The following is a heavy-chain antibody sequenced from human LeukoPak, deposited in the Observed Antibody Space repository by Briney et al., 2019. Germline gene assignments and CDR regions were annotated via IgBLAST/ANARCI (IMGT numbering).Heavy chain of an antibody. V-gene: IGHV4-39*07. Sequence: SETLSLTCTVSGGSISSSSYYWGWIRQPPGKGLEWIGSIYYSGSTYYNPSLKSRVTISVDTSKNQFSLKLSSVTAADTAVYYCARDSIRQQLYYLDYWGQGTLVTVSS. CDR2: IYYSGST. CDR1: GGSISSSSYY. CDR3: ARDSIRQQLYYLDY. J-gene: IGHJ4*02. D-gene: IGHD4-11*01.